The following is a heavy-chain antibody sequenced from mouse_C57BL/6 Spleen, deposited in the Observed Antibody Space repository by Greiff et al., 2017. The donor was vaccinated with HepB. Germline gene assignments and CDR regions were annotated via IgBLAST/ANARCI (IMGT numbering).Heavy chain of an antibody. Sequence: VQLQQSGPELVKPGASVKISCKASGYAFSSSWMNWVKQRPGKGLEWIGRIYPGDGDTNYNGKFKGKATLTADKSSSTAYMQLSSLTSEDSAVYFWAREATMVTTGPYYYAMDYWGQGTSVTVSS. CDR1: GYAFSSSW. V-gene: IGHV1-82*01. J-gene: IGHJ4*01. CDR3: AREATMVTTGPYYYAMDY. CDR2: IYPGDGDT. D-gene: IGHD2-2*01.